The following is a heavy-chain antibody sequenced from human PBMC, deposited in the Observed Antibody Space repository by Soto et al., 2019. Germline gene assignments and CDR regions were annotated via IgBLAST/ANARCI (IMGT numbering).Heavy chain of an antibody. D-gene: IGHD2-2*01. CDR2: IIPIPGTA. CDR3: ARSQGSSTSLEIYYYYYYGMDV. J-gene: IGHJ6*02. V-gene: IGHV1-69*01. CDR1: GGTFGSYA. Sequence: QVQLVQSGAEVKKPGSSVKVSCKASGGTFGSYAISWVRQAPGQGLEWMGGIIPIPGTANYAQKFQGRVTIAADEYTSTAYMELSSLRSEDTAVYHCARSQGSSTSLEIYYYYYYGMDVWGQGTTVTVSS.